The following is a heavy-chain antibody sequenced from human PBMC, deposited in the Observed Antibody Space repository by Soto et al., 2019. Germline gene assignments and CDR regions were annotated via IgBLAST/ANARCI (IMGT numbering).Heavy chain of an antibody. D-gene: IGHD6-19*01. CDR3: AKAAGGSGWPHFDY. CDR1: GFTFSSYW. CDR2: IDTDGSTT. Sequence: GGSLRLSCAASGFTFSSYWMYWVRQAPGKGLVWVSRIDTDGSTTSYADSVKGRFTISRDNSKNTLYLQMNSLRAEDTAVYYCAKAAGGSGWPHFDYWGQGTLVTVSS. V-gene: IGHV3-74*01. J-gene: IGHJ4*02.